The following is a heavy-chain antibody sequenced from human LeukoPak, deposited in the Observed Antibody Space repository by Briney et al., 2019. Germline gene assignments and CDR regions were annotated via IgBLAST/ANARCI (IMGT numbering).Heavy chain of an antibody. D-gene: IGHD2-21*01. Sequence: GGSLRLSCAVSGITFSNAWMNWVRQAPGKGLEWVGRIRPKSYGEMTEYAAPVKGRFSISRDDSQNTVYLQMNSLKSEDTGTYFCVKELGWNGDRDFWGQGVLVTVSS. V-gene: IGHV3-15*01. CDR1: GITFSNAW. CDR2: IRPKSYGEMT. CDR3: VKELGWNGDRDF. J-gene: IGHJ4*02.